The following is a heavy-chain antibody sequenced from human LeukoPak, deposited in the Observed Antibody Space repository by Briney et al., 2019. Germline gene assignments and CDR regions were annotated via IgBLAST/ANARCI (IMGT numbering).Heavy chain of an antibody. D-gene: IGHD2-2*01. V-gene: IGHV1-2*02. CDR1: GYTFTGYY. Sequence: ASVKVSCKASGYTFTGYYMHWVRQAPGQGLEWMGWINPNSGGTNYAQEFQGRVTMTRDTSISTAYMELSRLRSDDTAVYYCARDLGYCSSTSCYPADYWGQGTLVTVSS. CDR2: INPNSGGT. J-gene: IGHJ4*02. CDR3: ARDLGYCSSTSCYPADY.